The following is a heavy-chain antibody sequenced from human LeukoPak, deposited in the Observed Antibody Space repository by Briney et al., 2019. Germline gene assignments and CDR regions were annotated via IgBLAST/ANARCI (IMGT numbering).Heavy chain of an antibody. D-gene: IGHD1-14*01. V-gene: IGHV4-61*02. CDR3: ARGYNRWFDP. CDR1: GGSISSGSYY. CDR2: IYTSGST. J-gene: IGHJ5*02. Sequence: PSETPSLTCTVSGGSISSGSYYWSWIRQPAGKGLEWIGRIYTSGSTNYNPSLKSRVTISVDTSKNQFSLKLSSVTAADTAVYYCARGYNRWFDPWGQGTLVTVSS.